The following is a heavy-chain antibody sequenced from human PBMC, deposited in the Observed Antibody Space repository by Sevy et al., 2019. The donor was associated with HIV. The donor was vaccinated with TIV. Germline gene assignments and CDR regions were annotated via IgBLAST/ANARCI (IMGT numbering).Heavy chain of an antibody. D-gene: IGHD2-8*02. CDR1: GFTFNTHA. CDR3: AREAGYTTGWSPGNY. J-gene: IGHJ4*02. CDR2: ISYHGTNT. Sequence: GGSLRLSCAASGFTFNTHAMHWVRQAPGKGLEWVALISYHGTNTYYADSVKGRFTISRDNSKNTLNLQMNSLRTEDTAVYYGAREAGYTTGWSPGNYWGQGTLVTVSS. V-gene: IGHV3-30-3*01.